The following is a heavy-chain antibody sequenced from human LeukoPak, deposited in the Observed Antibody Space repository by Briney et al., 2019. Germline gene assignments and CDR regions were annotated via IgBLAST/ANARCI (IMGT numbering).Heavy chain of an antibody. Sequence: ASVKVSCKASGYTFTSYYMHWVRQAPGQGLEWMGGFDPEDGETIYAQKFQGRVTMTTDTSTSTAYMELRSLRSDDTAVYYCARVDRDHFYMDVWGKGTTVTISS. D-gene: IGHD2-2*03. CDR2: FDPEDGET. V-gene: IGHV1-46*01. CDR1: GYTFTSYY. J-gene: IGHJ6*03. CDR3: ARVDRDHFYMDV.